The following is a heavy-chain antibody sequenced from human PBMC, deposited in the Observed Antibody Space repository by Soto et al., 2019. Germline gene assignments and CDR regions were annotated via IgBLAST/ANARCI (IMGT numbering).Heavy chain of an antibody. V-gene: IGHV4-34*09. CDR2: IYHSGST. CDR3: ASGGGYWFDP. CDR1: GGSFRGYY. J-gene: IGHJ5*02. D-gene: IGHD3-16*01. Sequence: LSLTFAVYGGSFRGYYWSWIRQPPGKGLEWIGYIYHSGSTYYNPSLKSRVIISKDMSKNQFSLKLSSVTAADTAVYYCASGGGYWFDPWGQGNLVTVSS.